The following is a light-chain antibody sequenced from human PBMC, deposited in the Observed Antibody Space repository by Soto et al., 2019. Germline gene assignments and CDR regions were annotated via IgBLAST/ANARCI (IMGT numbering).Light chain of an antibody. CDR1: SSDVGGYNY. Sequence: QSALTQPASVSGSPGQSITICCTGTSSDVGGYNYVSWYQQHPGKAPKLMIYEVSNRPSGVSNRFSGSKSGNTASLTISGLQAEAEADYYFSSYPSSSTLLFGGGTKLTVL. CDR3: SSYPSSSTLL. V-gene: IGLV2-14*01. J-gene: IGLJ2*01. CDR2: EVS.